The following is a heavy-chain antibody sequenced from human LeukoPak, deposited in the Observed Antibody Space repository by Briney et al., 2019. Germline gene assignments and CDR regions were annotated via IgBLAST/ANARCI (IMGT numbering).Heavy chain of an antibody. CDR2: MNPNSGNT. CDR3: ARGRSDYLAYYYYMDV. D-gene: IGHD4/OR15-4a*01. Sequence: ASVKVSCKASGYTFTSYDINWVRQATGQGLEWMGWMNPNSGNTGYAQKFQGRVTMTRNTSISTAYMELSSLRSEDTAVYYCARGRSDYLAYYYYMDVWGKGTTVTVSS. CDR1: GYTFTSYD. V-gene: IGHV1-8*01. J-gene: IGHJ6*03.